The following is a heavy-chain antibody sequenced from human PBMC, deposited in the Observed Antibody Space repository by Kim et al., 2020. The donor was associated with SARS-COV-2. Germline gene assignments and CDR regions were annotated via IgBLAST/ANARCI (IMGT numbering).Heavy chain of an antibody. CDR1: GGTFSNYA. D-gene: IGHD3-22*01. V-gene: IGHV1-69*04. CDR2: IVPMLGVP. J-gene: IGHJ4*02. CDR3: ARDGPLITVIDSPAGYFDY. Sequence: SVKVSCKASGGTFSNYAINWVRQAPGHGLEWMGRIVPMLGVPNYAQRFQGRVTITADKFTDIAYMELISLTSEDTAVYYWARDGPLITVIDSPAGYFDYWGQGTLVTVSS.